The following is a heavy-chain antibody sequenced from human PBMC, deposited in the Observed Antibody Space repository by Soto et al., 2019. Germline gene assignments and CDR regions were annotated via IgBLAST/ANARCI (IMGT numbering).Heavy chain of an antibody. J-gene: IGHJ6*03. D-gene: IGHD3-10*01. Sequence: GGSLRLSCAASGFTFDDYAMHWVRQAPGKGLEWVSGISWNSGSIGYADSVKGRFTISRDNAKNSLYLQMNSLRAEDTALYYCAKDFVRITMVRGAPHALNYMDVWGKGTTVTVSS. CDR1: GFTFDDYA. CDR2: ISWNSGSI. CDR3: AKDFVRITMVRGAPHALNYMDV. V-gene: IGHV3-9*01.